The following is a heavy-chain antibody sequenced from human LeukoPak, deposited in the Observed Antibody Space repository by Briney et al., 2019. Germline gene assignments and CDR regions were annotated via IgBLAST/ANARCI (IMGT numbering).Heavy chain of an antibody. D-gene: IGHD6-13*01. Sequence: PGGSLRLSCAASGFTFSSYSMNWVRQAPGKGLEWVSSISSSSSYIYYADSVKGRFTISRDNAKNSLYLQMNSLRAEDTAVYYCAIVLTPNSSRGRFDAFDIWGQGTMVTVSS. CDR1: GFTFSSYS. V-gene: IGHV3-21*01. CDR2: ISSSSSYI. J-gene: IGHJ3*02. CDR3: AIVLTPNSSRGRFDAFDI.